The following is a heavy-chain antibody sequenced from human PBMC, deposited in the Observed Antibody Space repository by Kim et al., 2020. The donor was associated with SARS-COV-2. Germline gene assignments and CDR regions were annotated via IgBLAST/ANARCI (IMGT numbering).Heavy chain of an antibody. J-gene: IGHJ6*02. CDR1: GGTFSSYA. CDR2: IIPIFGTA. Sequence: SVKVSCKASGGTFSSYAISWVRQAPGQGLEWMGGIIPIFGTANYAQKFQGRVTITADESTSTAYMELSSLRSEDTAVYYCARDRRYCSSTSCYDTWHYGMDVWGQGTTVTVSS. V-gene: IGHV1-69*13. D-gene: IGHD2-2*01. CDR3: ARDRRYCSSTSCYDTWHYGMDV.